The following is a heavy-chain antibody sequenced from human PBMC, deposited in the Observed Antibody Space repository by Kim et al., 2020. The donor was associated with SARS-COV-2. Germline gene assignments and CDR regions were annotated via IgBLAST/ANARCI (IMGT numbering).Heavy chain of an antibody. V-gene: IGHV4-30-2*05. D-gene: IGHD1-1*01. Sequence: SHTPALKVRFTISVDPSKNQFSLKLSSVTAADPAVYYCARDHDGRFDYWGPGTLVTVSS. J-gene: IGHJ4*02. CDR3: ARDHDGRFDY.